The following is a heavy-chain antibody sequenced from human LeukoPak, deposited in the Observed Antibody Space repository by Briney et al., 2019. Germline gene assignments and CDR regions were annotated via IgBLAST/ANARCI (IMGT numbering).Heavy chain of an antibody. CDR2: ISSSGGST. CDR1: GFTFSDYA. D-gene: IGHD3-3*01. Sequence: PGGSLRLSCAASGFTFSDYAMSWVRQAPGKGLEWVSTISSSGGSTYYADSVKGRFTISRDNSKNTLYLQMNSLRAEDTAVYYCAKPRLLEWLFLAPNWFDPWGQGTLVTVSS. V-gene: IGHV3-23*01. J-gene: IGHJ5*02. CDR3: AKPRLLEWLFLAPNWFDP.